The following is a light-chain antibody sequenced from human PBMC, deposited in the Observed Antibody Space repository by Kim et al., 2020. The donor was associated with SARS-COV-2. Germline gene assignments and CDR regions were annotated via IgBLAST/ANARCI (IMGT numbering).Light chain of an antibody. V-gene: IGLV3-1*01. CDR1: KLGDKY. Sequence: SYELTQPPSVSVSPGQPASITCSGDKLGDKYACWYQQKPGQSPVLVIYQDSKRPSGIPERFSGSNSGITATLPISGTQALDEADYYCQAWDSSTGVVFGG. CDR3: QAWDSSTGVV. J-gene: IGLJ2*01. CDR2: QDS.